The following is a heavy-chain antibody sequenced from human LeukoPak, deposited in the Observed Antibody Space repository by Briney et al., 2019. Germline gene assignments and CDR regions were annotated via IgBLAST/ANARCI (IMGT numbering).Heavy chain of an antibody. CDR2: IWYDGSNK. CDR3: ARDKGNHPYNWFDP. J-gene: IGHJ5*02. CDR1: GFTFNNYA. D-gene: IGHD1-14*01. V-gene: IGHV3-33*01. Sequence: GRSLRLSCAASGFTFNNYAMHWVRQAPGKGLEWVTTIWYDGSNKYYGDSVKGRLTISRDNSKSTLYLQMNSLRAEDTAVYYCARDKGNHPYNWFDPWGQGTLVTVSS.